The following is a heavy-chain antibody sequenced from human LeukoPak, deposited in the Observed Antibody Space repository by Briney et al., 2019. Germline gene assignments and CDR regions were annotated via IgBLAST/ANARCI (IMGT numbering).Heavy chain of an antibody. CDR1: GGSISSGSYY. D-gene: IGHD5-12*01. CDR2: IYTRGST. Sequence: PSQTLSLTCTVSGGSISSGSYYWSWIRQPAGKGLEWIGRIYTRGSTDYNPSLKSRITISVDTSKNQFSLKLSSVTAADTAVYYCARTTWLTYHFDYWGQGTLVTVSS. CDR3: ARTTWLTYHFDY. J-gene: IGHJ4*02. V-gene: IGHV4-61*02.